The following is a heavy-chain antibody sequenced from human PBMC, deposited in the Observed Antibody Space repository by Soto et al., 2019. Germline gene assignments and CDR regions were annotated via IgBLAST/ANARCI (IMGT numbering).Heavy chain of an antibody. CDR3: ARDQWLKVPAVVGDKFDS. D-gene: IGHD6-19*01. CDR1: GPTFIAYY. V-gene: IGHV1-2*02. CDR2: IDPKSGGT. Sequence: QLVQSGAEVKKPGASVRVSCKTSGPTFIAYYIHWVRQAPGQGLEWMGWIDPKSGGTTYEQKFLGRVTMTRDTSINTAYMDLNRLTSDDTAVYYCARDQWLKVPAVVGDKFDSWGQGTLVTVSS. J-gene: IGHJ5*01.